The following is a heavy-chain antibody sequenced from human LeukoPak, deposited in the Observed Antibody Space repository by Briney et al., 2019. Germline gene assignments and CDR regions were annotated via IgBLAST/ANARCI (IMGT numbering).Heavy chain of an antibody. Sequence: GGSLRLTCAASGFTFSTYSMNWVRQAPGKGLEWVSSISSSSSHIYYADSVKGRFTISRDNAKNSLYLQMNSLRAEDTAVYYCAREVTTGHYYFDYWGQGTLVTVSS. J-gene: IGHJ4*02. CDR3: AREVTTGHYYFDY. CDR1: GFTFSTYS. V-gene: IGHV3-21*01. CDR2: ISSSSSHI. D-gene: IGHD1-14*01.